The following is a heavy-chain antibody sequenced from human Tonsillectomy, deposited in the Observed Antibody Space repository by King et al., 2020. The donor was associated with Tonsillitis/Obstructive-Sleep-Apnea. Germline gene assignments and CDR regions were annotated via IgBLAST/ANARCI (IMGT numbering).Heavy chain of an antibody. V-gene: IGHV3-30*18. CDR2: ISSNGEGK. D-gene: IGHD2-15*01. J-gene: IGHJ4*02. Sequence: VQLVESGGGVVQPGRSLRLSCAASGFTFSTYGMHWVRQAPGKGLEWVAVISSNGEGKYYGDSVKGRFTISRDNSKNTLYLLMNSLRAEDTAVYYCAKENHCSGFGTFFHDWGQGTLVTVSS. CDR1: GFTFSTYG. CDR3: AKENHCSGFGTFFHD.